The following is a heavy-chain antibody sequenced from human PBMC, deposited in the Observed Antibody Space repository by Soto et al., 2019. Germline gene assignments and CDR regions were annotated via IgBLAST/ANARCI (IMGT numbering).Heavy chain of an antibody. CDR3: AKTRYCSGGSCYSNYYYMDV. V-gene: IGHV3-23*01. D-gene: IGHD2-15*01. Sequence: GGSLRLSCAASGFTFSSYAMSWVRQAPGKGLEWVSAISGSGGSTYYADSVKGRFTISGDNSKNTLYLQMNSLRAEDTAVYYCAKTRYCSGGSCYSNYYYMDVWGKGTTVTVSS. CDR2: ISGSGGST. CDR1: GFTFSSYA. J-gene: IGHJ6*03.